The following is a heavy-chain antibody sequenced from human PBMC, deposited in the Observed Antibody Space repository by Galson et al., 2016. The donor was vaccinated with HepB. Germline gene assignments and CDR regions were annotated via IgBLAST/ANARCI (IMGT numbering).Heavy chain of an antibody. V-gene: IGHV3-23*01. CDR2: ISGGGGST. CDR3: ARSPAAYNAEWFDL. D-gene: IGHD2-2*01. Sequence: SLRLSCAASGFTFRNYAMSWVRQIPGKGLEWVSVISGGGGSTYYADSVKGRFTITRDNSKDTLILQMSTLTAEDTATYFCARSPAAYNAEWFDLWGQGTLVTVSS. J-gene: IGHJ5*02. CDR1: GFTFRNYA.